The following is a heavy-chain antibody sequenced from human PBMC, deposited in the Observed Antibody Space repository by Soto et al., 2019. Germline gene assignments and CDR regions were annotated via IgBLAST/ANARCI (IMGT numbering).Heavy chain of an antibody. J-gene: IGHJ4*02. V-gene: IGHV3-9*01. CDR2: ISWNSGSI. CDR3: AKGYDYVWGSSVDY. D-gene: IGHD3-16*01. Sequence: EVQLVEFGGGLVQPGRSLRLSCAASGFIFDDYAMHWVRQAPGKGLEWVSGISWNSGSIGYADSVKGRFTISRDNAKTCLYLQMNSLRAEDTALYYCAKGYDYVWGSSVDYWGQGTLVTVSS. CDR1: GFIFDDYA.